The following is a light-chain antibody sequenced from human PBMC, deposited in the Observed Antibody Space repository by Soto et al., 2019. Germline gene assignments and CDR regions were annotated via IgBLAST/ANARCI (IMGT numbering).Light chain of an antibody. Sequence: QRPGTRSFSQKEIATLSSRASQSVGSNYLAWYQQKPGQAPRILIFGASSRATGIPDRFSGSGSGTDFTLTISRLEPEDFAVYYCQQYGSSPQTFGQGSNVDVK. CDR3: QQYGSSPQT. CDR1: QSVGSNY. J-gene: IGKJ1*01. V-gene: IGKV3-20*01. CDR2: GAS.